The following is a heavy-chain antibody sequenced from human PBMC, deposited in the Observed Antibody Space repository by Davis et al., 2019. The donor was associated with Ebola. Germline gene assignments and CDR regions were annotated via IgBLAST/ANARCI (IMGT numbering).Heavy chain of an antibody. J-gene: IGHJ6*02. CDR3: AKDIHYYYGMDV. CDR2: ISWNSGSI. CDR1: GFTFDDYA. V-gene: IGHV3-9*01. Sequence: SLKISCAASGFTFDDYAMHWVRPAPGKGLEWVSGISWNSGSIGYADSVKGRFTISRDNAKNSLYLQMNSLSAEDTALYYCAKDIHYYYGMDVWGQGTTVTVSS.